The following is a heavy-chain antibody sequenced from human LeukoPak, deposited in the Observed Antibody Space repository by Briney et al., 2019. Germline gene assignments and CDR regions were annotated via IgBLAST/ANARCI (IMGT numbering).Heavy chain of an antibody. J-gene: IGHJ4*02. D-gene: IGHD3-16*01. Sequence: SETLSLTCAVYGGSFSGYYWSWIRQPPGKGLEWIGEINHSGSTNYNPSLKSRVTISVDTSKNQFSLKLSSVTAADTAVYYCASTSWVMTNDYWGQGTLVTVSS. CDR3: ASTSWVMTNDY. V-gene: IGHV4-34*01. CDR2: INHSGST. CDR1: GGSFSGYY.